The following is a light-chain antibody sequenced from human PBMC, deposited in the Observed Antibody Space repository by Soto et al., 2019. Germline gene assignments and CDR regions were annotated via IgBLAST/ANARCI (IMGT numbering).Light chain of an antibody. Sequence: QMTQSPSTLSATVGDRVTITFRASQSISSWLAWYQQKPGKAPKLLISQASSLESGVPSRFSGSGSETEFTLTISGLQPDDFASYYCQQYNSYSWTFGQGTKVDIK. V-gene: IGKV1-5*03. J-gene: IGKJ1*01. CDR1: QSISSW. CDR3: QQYNSYSWT. CDR2: QAS.